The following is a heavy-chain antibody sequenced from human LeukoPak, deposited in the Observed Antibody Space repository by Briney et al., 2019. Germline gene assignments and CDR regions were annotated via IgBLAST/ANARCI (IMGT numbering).Heavy chain of an antibody. CDR2: INPNTGDT. J-gene: IGHJ3*02. Sequence: ASVKVSCKASGYTFTDFYVHWVRQAPGQGXESMGWINPNTGDTTYVQKFQGRVTMTRDTSISSAYMELSSLSSDDTAAYFCARDYYDIRLGADAFHIWGQGTMVTVSS. D-gene: IGHD3-16*01. CDR1: GYTFTDFY. CDR3: ARDYYDIRLGADAFHI. V-gene: IGHV1-2*02.